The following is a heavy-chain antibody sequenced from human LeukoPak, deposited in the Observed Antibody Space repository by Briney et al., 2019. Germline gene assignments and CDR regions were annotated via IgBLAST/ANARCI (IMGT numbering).Heavy chain of an antibody. Sequence: SVKVSCKASGGTFSSYSMNWVRQAPGNGLEWMGGIIPVLSRTNYAQKFQGRVTITADTSTNTAYMELSSPTSEDTAVYFCARAKQQLDPFDIWGQGTLVTVSS. CDR1: GGTFSSYS. D-gene: IGHD6-13*01. J-gene: IGHJ3*02. V-gene: IGHV1-69*08. CDR3: ARAKQQLDPFDI. CDR2: IIPVLSRT.